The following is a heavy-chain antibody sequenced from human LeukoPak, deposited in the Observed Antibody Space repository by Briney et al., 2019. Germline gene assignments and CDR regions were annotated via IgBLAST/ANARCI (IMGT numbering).Heavy chain of an antibody. CDR1: GGSISSGSYY. CDR3: ARQSYYYYYYMDV. Sequence: SETLSLTCTVSGGSISSGSYYWSWIRQPAGKGLEWIGRIYPSGSTNYNPSLKRRVTMSVDTSKNQFSLKLSSLTAADTAVYYCARQSYYYYYYMDVWGKGTTVTISS. V-gene: IGHV4-61*02. CDR2: IYPSGST. J-gene: IGHJ6*03.